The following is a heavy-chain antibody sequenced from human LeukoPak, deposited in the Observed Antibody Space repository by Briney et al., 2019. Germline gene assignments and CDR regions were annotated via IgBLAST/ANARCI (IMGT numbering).Heavy chain of an antibody. CDR1: GGSISSSSYY. CDR2: IYYSGST. Sequence: SGTLSLTCTVSGGSISSSSYYWGWIRQPPGKGREWIGSIYYSGSTYYNPSLKSRVTISVDTSKNQFSLKLSSVTAADTAVYYCARDAAKAQLAYFDYWGQGTLVTVSS. D-gene: IGHD6-13*01. J-gene: IGHJ4*02. CDR3: ARDAAKAQLAYFDY. V-gene: IGHV4-39*07.